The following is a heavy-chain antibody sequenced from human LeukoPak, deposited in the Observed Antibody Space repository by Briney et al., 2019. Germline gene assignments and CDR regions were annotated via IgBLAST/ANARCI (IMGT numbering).Heavy chain of an antibody. D-gene: IGHD3-22*01. Sequence: GGSLRLSCAASGFTFSSYEMSWVRQAPGKGLEWVSYISSSGSTIYYADSVKGRFTISRDNAKNSLYLQMNSLRAEDTAVYYCARDGEYYDSSGYYQKDFDYWGQGTLVTVSS. CDR3: ARDGEYYDSSGYYQKDFDY. CDR1: GFTFSSYE. V-gene: IGHV3-48*03. CDR2: ISSSGSTI. J-gene: IGHJ4*02.